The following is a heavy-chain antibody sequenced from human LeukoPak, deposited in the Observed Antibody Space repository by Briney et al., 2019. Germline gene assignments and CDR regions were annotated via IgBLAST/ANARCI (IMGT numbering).Heavy chain of an antibody. Sequence: GGSLRLSCAASGFTFDDYAMHWVRQAPGKGLGWVSGISWNSGSIGYADSVKGRFTISRDNAKNSLYLQMNSLRAEDTALYYCAKATQYSSSPGYYFDYWGQGTLVTVSS. V-gene: IGHV3-9*01. CDR1: GFTFDDYA. CDR3: AKATQYSSSPGYYFDY. D-gene: IGHD6-6*01. CDR2: ISWNSGSI. J-gene: IGHJ4*02.